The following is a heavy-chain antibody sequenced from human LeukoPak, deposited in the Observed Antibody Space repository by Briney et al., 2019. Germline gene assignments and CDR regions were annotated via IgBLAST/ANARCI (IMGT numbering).Heavy chain of an antibody. J-gene: IGHJ4*02. Sequence: SETLSLTCAVSGGSISSGGYSWSWIRQPPGKGLEWIGYIYHSGSTYYNPSLKSRVTISVDRPKNQFSLKLSSVTAADTAVYYCARVVGYCSGGSCPHFDYWGQGTLVTVSS. CDR2: IYHSGST. CDR1: GGSISSGGYS. D-gene: IGHD2-15*01. CDR3: ARVVGYCSGGSCPHFDY. V-gene: IGHV4-30-2*01.